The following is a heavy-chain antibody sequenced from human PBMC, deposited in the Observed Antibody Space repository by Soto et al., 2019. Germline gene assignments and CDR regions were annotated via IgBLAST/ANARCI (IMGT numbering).Heavy chain of an antibody. CDR3: AHRHCISTSCYVPRGFDP. CDR2: FDPEDGET. D-gene: IGHD2-2*01. CDR1: GYTLTELS. V-gene: IGHV1-24*01. J-gene: IGHJ5*02. Sequence: ASVKVSCKVSGYTLTELSMHWVRQAPGKGLEWMGGFDPEDGETIYAQKFQGRVTMTEDTSTDTAYMELSSLRSVDTATYYCAHRHCISTSCYVPRGFDPWGQGTLVTVSS.